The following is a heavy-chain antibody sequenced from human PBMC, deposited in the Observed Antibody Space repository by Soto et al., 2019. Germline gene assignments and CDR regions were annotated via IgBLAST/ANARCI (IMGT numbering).Heavy chain of an antibody. D-gene: IGHD5-12*01. J-gene: IGHJ4*02. CDR1: GGSISSGGYY. CDR3: AASRWLRSGFDY. V-gene: IGHV4-31*03. CDR2: IYYSGST. Sequence: QVQLQESGPGLVKPSQTLSLTCTVSGGSISSGGYYWSWIRQHPGKGLEWIGYIYYSGSTYYNPSLTSRVTISVDTSKKQYPLKLSSVTAADTAVYYCAASRWLRSGFDYWGQGPLLTVSS.